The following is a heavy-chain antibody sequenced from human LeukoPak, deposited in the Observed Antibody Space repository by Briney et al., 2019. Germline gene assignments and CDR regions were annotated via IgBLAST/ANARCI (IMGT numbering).Heavy chain of an antibody. Sequence: GGFLRLSCAASGFTFSSYAMSWVRQAPGKGLEWVSAISGSGGSTYYADSVKGRFTISRDNSKNTLYLQMNSLRAEDTAVYYCAKDPGFLDAVDYWGQGTLVTVSS. V-gene: IGHV3-23*01. J-gene: IGHJ4*02. CDR2: ISGSGGST. D-gene: IGHD3/OR15-3a*01. CDR3: AKDPGFLDAVDY. CDR1: GFTFSSYA.